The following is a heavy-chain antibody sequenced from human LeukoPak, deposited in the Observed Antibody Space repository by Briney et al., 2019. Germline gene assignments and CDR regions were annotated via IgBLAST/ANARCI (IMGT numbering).Heavy chain of an antibody. CDR2: ISYDGSNK. CDR1: GFTFSSYG. J-gene: IGHJ4*02. V-gene: IGHV3-30*18. CDR3: AKDRFGGNSYFDY. D-gene: IGHD4-23*01. Sequence: GGSLRLSCAASGFTFSSYGMHWVRQAPGKGLEWVAVISYDGSNKYYADSVKGRFTISRDNSKNTLYLQMNSLRAEDTAVYYCAKDRFGGNSYFDYWGQGTLVTVSS.